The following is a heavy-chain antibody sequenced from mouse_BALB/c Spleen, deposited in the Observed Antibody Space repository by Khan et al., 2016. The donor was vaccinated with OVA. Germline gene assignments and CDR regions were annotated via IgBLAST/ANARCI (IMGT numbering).Heavy chain of an antibody. J-gene: IGHJ3*01. CDR2: IDPAIGDT. Sequence: VQLQQSGAELVKPGASVKLSCTASGFNIKDTYMHWVKQRPKQGLEWIGRIDPAIGDTRYDPKFQDKATIMTDTSSNTAYLQLSGLTSTDTAVYYCISPNWFVYWGQGTLVTVS. CDR3: ISPNWFVY. V-gene: IGHV14-3*02. CDR1: GFNIKDTY.